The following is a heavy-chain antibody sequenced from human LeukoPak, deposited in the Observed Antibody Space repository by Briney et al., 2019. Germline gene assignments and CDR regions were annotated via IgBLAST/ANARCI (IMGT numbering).Heavy chain of an antibody. J-gene: IGHJ4*02. CDR1: GSTFSIYW. D-gene: IGHD6-19*01. CDR2: IKKDGSEK. CDR3: ARVKRQCSGGYYFDY. Sequence: PGGSLRLSCAASGSTFSIYWMSWVRQAPGKGLGWVANIKKDGSEKYYVDSVKGRFTIYRDNAKNSLYLQMNSLRAEDTAVYYCARVKRQCSGGYYFDYWGQGTLVTVSS. V-gene: IGHV3-7*01.